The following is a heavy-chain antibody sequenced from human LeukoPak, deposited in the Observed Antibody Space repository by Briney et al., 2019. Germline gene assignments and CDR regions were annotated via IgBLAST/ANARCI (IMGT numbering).Heavy chain of an antibody. CDR2: INHSGST. V-gene: IGHV4-34*01. CDR3: SGGLGARD. J-gene: IGHJ4*02. CDR1: GVSFSGYY. Sequence: SETLSLTCAVYGVSFSGYYWSWVRQPPGKGLEWVGEINHSGSTNYYPSLKSRVTISSDTTYNHFSFLLSSMITADNAVYYCSGGLGARDWGRGTLVTVSS. D-gene: IGHD1-26*01.